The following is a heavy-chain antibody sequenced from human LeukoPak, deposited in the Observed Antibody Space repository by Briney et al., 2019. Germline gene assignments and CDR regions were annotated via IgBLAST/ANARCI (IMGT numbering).Heavy chain of an antibody. J-gene: IGHJ4*02. CDR3: AREGDPIYGDYPLDY. D-gene: IGHD4-17*01. CDR2: IYHSGST. CDR1: GSGYSISGGYY. Sequence: ASETLSLTCTVSGSGYSISGGYYWGWIRQPPGKGLEWIGSIYHSGSTYYNPSLKSRVTISLDMSKNQFSLRLNSVTAADTAVYYCAREGDPIYGDYPLDYWGQGTLVTVSS. V-gene: IGHV4-38-2*02.